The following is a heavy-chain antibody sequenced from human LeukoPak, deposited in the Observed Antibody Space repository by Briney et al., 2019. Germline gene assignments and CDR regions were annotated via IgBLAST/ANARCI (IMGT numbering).Heavy chain of an antibody. CDR3: ATGGFV. CDR1: GGSISSSSYY. J-gene: IGHJ3*01. CDR2: IYYSGST. V-gene: IGHV4-39*07. Sequence: SETLSLTCTVSGGSISSSSYYWGWIRQPPGKGLEWIGSIYYSGSTYYNPSLKSRVTISVDTSKNQFSLNVSSVTAADSAVYYCATGGFVWGQGTMVTVSS. D-gene: IGHD3-10*01.